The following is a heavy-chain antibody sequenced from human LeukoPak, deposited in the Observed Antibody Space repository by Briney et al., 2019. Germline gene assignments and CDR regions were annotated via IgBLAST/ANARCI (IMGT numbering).Heavy chain of an antibody. CDR2: IYYSGGT. Sequence: SDTLSLTCTVSGGSVNSGDSFWSWIRQPPGKGLEWIGNIYYSGGTNYNPSLQSRVTVSIDTSKNQFSLKVRSVTPADTAVYYCARKLGIAVGDYYYYGLDVWGQGTTVTVSS. V-gene: IGHV4-61*08. J-gene: IGHJ6*02. CDR3: ARKLGIAVGDYYYYGLDV. D-gene: IGHD6-19*01. CDR1: GGSVNSGDSF.